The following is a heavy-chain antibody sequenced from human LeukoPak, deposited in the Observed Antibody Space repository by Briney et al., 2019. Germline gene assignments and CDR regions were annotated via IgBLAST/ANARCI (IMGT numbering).Heavy chain of an antibody. J-gene: IGHJ4*02. CDR2: ISSGGNTI. CDR1: GFTFGSYE. CDR3: AREGTAMVSFDY. Sequence: TGGSLRLSCAASGFTFGSYEMNWVRQAPGKGLEWVSYISSGGNTIYNADSVKGRFTISRDNAKNSLYMQKNSLRDEDTAVYYCAREGTAMVSFDYWGQGTLVTVSS. D-gene: IGHD5-18*01. V-gene: IGHV3-48*03.